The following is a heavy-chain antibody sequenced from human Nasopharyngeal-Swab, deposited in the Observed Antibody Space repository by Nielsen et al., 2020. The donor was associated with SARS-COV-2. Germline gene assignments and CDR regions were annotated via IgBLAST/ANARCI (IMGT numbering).Heavy chain of an antibody. V-gene: IGHV3-23*01. J-gene: IGHJ4*02. CDR1: GFTFSSYA. CDR3: AKVPLGRGAVAGSFDY. CDR2: IRGSGGST. D-gene: IGHD6-19*01. Sequence: GGSLRLSCAASGFTFSSYAMSWVRQAPGKGLEWVSAIRGSGGSTYYADSVKGRFTISRDNSKNTLYLQMNSLRAEDTAVYYCAKVPLGRGAVAGSFDYWGQGTLVTVSS.